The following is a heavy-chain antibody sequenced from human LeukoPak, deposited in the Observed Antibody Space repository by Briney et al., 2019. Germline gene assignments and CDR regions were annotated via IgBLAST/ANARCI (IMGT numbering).Heavy chain of an antibody. CDR2: IIPIFGTA. CDR3: AREGGSYRYYFDY. J-gene: IGHJ4*02. Sequence: SVKVSCKASGGTFSSYAISWVRQAPGQGLEWMGGIIPIFGTANYAQKFQGRVTITTDESTSTAYMELSSLRSEDTAVYYCAREGGSYRYYFDYWGQGTLVTVSS. CDR1: GGTFSSYA. D-gene: IGHD1-26*01. V-gene: IGHV1-69*05.